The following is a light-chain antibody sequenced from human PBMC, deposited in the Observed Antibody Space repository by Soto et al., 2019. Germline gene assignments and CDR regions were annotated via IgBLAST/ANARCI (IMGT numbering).Light chain of an antibody. V-gene: IGKV1-39*01. J-gene: IGKJ5*01. CDR2: AAS. CDR1: QSISSY. Sequence: DIQMTQSPSSLSASVGDRVTITCRASQSISSYFNWYQQKQGKAPKLLIYAASSLQSGVPSRFYGSGSGTDFTLTISSLQPEDFATYSCQQSYSTPPITFRQGTRLEI. CDR3: QQSYSTPPIT.